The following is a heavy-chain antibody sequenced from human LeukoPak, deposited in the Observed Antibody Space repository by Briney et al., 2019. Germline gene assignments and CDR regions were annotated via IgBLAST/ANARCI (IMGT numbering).Heavy chain of an antibody. CDR1: GFTVSSNY. Sequence: GGSLRLSCAASGFTVSSNYMGWVRQAPGTGLEWVSVIYSSDNTYYADSVKGRFTISRDNSKNTLYLQMKSLRAEDTAVYYCARGYSSSWYGGADNYFDYWGQGTWSPSPQ. CDR3: ARGYSSSWYGGADNYFDY. D-gene: IGHD6-13*01. CDR2: IYSSDNT. V-gene: IGHV3-66*01. J-gene: IGHJ4*02.